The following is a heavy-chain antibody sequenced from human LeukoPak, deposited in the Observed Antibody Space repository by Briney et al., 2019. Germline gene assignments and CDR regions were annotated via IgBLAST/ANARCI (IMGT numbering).Heavy chain of an antibody. Sequence: SETLSLTCTVSGGSISSSSYYWGWIRQPPGKGLEWIGSIYYSGSTYYNPSLKSRVTISVDTSKNQFSLKLSSVTAADTAVYYCARETSPYYGSGSYRWVAPGNWFDPWGQGTLVTVSS. CDR2: IYYSGST. J-gene: IGHJ5*02. CDR1: GGSISSSSYY. V-gene: IGHV4-39*07. D-gene: IGHD3-10*01. CDR3: ARETSPYYGSGSYRWVAPGNWFDP.